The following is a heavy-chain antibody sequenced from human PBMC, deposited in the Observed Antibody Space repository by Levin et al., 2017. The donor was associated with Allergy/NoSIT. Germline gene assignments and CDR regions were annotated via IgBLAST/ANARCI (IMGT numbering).Heavy chain of an antibody. CDR1: GGSIDSYF. CDR2: IYNSGST. V-gene: IGHV4-59*01. D-gene: IGHD3-10*01. Sequence: SETLSLTCTVSGGSIDSYFWTWVRQSPGKGLEWIGFIYNSGSTNYNPSLKSRVTISIDTSKNEFSLRLNSVTAADTATYYCAREGGITLGRGVIRDAFDVWGQGRMVIVSS. CDR3: AREGGITLGRGVIRDAFDV. J-gene: IGHJ3*01.